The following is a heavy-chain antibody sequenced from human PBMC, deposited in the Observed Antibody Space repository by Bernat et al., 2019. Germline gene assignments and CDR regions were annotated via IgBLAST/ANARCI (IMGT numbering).Heavy chain of an antibody. J-gene: IGHJ4*02. CDR2: ISYDGSNK. CDR1: GFTFSSYG. Sequence: QVQLVESGGGVVQPGRSLRLSCAASGFTFSSYGMHWVRQAPGKGLEWVAVISYDGSNKYYADSVKGRFTISRDNSKNTLYLQMNSLRAEDTAVYYCARAGTRTFLTSYSSSWYYFDYWGQGTLVTVSS. D-gene: IGHD6-13*01. V-gene: IGHV3-30*03. CDR3: ARAGTRTFLTSYSSSWYYFDY.